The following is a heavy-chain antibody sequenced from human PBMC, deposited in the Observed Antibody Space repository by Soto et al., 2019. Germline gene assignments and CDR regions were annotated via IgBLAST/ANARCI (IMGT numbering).Heavy chain of an antibody. J-gene: IGHJ4*02. D-gene: IGHD4-17*01. CDR3: ARGPSYSDSYFDY. V-gene: IGHV4-59*01. CDR2: IYYSGST. Sequence: SETLSLTCTVSGGSISSYYWSWIRQPPGKGLEWIGYIYYSGSTNYNPSLKSRVTISVDTSKNQFSLKLSSVTAADTAVYYCARGPSYSDSYFDYWGQGTLVTVSS. CDR1: GGSISSYY.